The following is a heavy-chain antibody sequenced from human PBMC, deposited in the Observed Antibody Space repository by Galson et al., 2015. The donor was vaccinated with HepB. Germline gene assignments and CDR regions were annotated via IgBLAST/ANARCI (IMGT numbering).Heavy chain of an antibody. CDR1: GFTFSSYG. CDR2: ISYDGSNK. J-gene: IGHJ4*02. V-gene: IGHV3-30*18. Sequence: SLRLSCAASGFTFSSYGMHWVRQAPGKGLEWVAVISYDGSNKYYADSVKGRFTISRDNSKNTLYLQMNSLRAEDTAVYYCAKDRGSYDVDYWGQGTLVTVSS. CDR3: AKDRGSYDVDY. D-gene: IGHD1-26*01.